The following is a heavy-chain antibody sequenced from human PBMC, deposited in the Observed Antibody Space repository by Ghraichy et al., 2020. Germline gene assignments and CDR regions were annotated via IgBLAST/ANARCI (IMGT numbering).Heavy chain of an antibody. Sequence: SETLSLTCTVSGGSISSYYWSWIRQPAGKGLEWIGRIYTSGSTNYNPSLKSRVTMSVDTSKNQFSLKLSSVTAADTAVYYCASSMGGVPAAMSWFDPWGQGTLVTVSS. V-gene: IGHV4-4*07. D-gene: IGHD2-2*01. J-gene: IGHJ5*02. CDR2: IYTSGST. CDR3: ASSMGGVPAAMSWFDP. CDR1: GGSISSYY.